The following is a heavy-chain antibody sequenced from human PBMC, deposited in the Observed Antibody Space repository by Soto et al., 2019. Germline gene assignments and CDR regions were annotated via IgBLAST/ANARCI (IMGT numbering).Heavy chain of an antibody. V-gene: IGHV1-18*01. D-gene: IGHD3-3*01. CDR2: ISAYNGNT. CDR1: GYTFTSYG. J-gene: IGHJ4*02. CDR3: ARANTIFGVVTHYYFDY. Sequence: ASVKVSCKASGYTFTSYGISWVRQAPGQGLEWMGWISAYNGNTNYAQKLQGRVTMTTDTSTSTAYMELRSLRSDDTAVYYCARANTIFGVVTHYYFDYWGQGPLVTVSS.